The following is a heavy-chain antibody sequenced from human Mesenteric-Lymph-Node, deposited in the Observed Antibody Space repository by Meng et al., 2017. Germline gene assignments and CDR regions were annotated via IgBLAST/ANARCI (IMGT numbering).Heavy chain of an antibody. J-gene: IGHJ6*02. V-gene: IGHV3-21*01. Sequence: GESLKISCAASGFTFSGFSMNWVRQAPGKGLEWVSSIGRSSDYIYYADSVKGRFTISRDNAKNSLYLQMNSLRAEDTAVYYCARDLAAVTTYIYYYYYGMDVWGQGTMVTVSS. CDR2: IGRSSDYI. D-gene: IGHD4-11*01. CDR3: ARDLAAVTTYIYYYYYGMDV. CDR1: GFTFSGFS.